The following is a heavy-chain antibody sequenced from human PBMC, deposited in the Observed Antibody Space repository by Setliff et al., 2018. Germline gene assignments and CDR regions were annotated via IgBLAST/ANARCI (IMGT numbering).Heavy chain of an antibody. CDR1: GVSVSSYF. D-gene: IGHD3-10*01. V-gene: IGHV4-59*02. J-gene: IGHJ4*02. CDR3: ARVGGDYPDY. CDR2: IYHSGNT. Sequence: SETLSLTCTVSGVSVSSYFWSWIRQSPGKGLEWIGTIYHSGNTYYNPSLNSRVTISVDTSKNQFSLKLSSVPAADTAVYYCARVGGDYPDYWGQGTLVTVSS.